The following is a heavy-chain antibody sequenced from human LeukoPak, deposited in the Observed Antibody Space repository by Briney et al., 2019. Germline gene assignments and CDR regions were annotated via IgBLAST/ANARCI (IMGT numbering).Heavy chain of an antibody. V-gene: IGHV3-23*01. D-gene: IGHD2-15*01. CDR2: ISGGGDTT. J-gene: IGHJ6*03. CDR1: GLTFSSYA. CDR3: AKASGKDSIDYYYYYMDV. Sequence: GGSLRLSCAASGLTFSSYAMSWVRQPPGKGLEWVSSISGGGDTTFYADSVKGRFTISRDNSKNTLYLQMNSLRAEDTAVYYCAKASGKDSIDYYYYYMDVWGKGTTVTVS.